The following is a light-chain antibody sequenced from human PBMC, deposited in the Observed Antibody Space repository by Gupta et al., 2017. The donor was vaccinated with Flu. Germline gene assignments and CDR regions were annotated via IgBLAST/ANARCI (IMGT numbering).Light chain of an antibody. Sequence: AIRMTQSPFSLSASVGDRVTITYWASQGISSCLAWYQQKPAKAPKLFIYYEASLQSGVPSRFSGSGCGTDYTLAISSLQPEDFATYFCQNYYFIPSTFGQGTKLEIK. CDR1: QGISSC. V-gene: IGKV1D-43*01. CDR3: QNYYFIPST. CDR2: YEA. J-gene: IGKJ1*01.